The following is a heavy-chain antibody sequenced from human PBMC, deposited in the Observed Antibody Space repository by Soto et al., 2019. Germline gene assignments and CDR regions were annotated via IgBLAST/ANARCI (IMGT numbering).Heavy chain of an antibody. D-gene: IGHD3-3*01. CDR2: IYYSGST. CDR1: GGSISSYY. J-gene: IGHJ6*02. CDR3: ARGTYYDFWSGYPKYYYYYYGMDV. V-gene: IGHV4-59*01. Sequence: ETLSLTCTVSGGSISSYYWSWIRQPPGKGLEWIGYIYYSGSTNYNPSLKSRVTISVDTSKNQFSLKLSSVTAADTAVYYCARGTYYDFWSGYPKYYYYYYGMDVWGQGTTVTVSS.